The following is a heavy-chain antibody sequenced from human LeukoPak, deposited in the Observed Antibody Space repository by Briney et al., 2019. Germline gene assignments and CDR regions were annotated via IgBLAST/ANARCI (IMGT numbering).Heavy chain of an antibody. Sequence: SETLSLACTVSGGSISSSSYYWGWIRQPPGKGLEWIGSIHYTGRTNYNPSLKSRVTISVDTTTNQFSLKLSSVTAADTAVYYCARRVIESAVISERNWFDPWGQGTLVTVSS. CDR2: IHYTGRT. CDR1: GGSISSSSYY. V-gene: IGHV4-61*05. J-gene: IGHJ5*02. D-gene: IGHD3-3*02. CDR3: ARRVIESAVISERNWFDP.